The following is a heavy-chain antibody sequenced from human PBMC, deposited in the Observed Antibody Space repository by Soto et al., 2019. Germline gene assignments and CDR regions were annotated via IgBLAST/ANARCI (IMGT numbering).Heavy chain of an antibody. CDR3: ARQRLLRLKPDFDI. Sequence: SETLSLTXSVSGGSTSDKSYFWGWVRQSPGKGLEWIGSMYYSGSSYYNPSLKSRVAISVDTSRNQFSLKLRSVTAADTAVYFCARQRLLRLKPDFDIWGQGTLVTVSS. CDR2: MYYSGSS. J-gene: IGHJ4*02. D-gene: IGHD2-21*02. CDR1: GGSTSDKSYF. V-gene: IGHV4-39*01.